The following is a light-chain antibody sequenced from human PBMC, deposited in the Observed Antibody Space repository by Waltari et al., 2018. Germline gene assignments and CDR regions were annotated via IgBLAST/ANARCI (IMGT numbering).Light chain of an antibody. CDR3: QVWEGSSDHYV. CDR2: DDS. V-gene: IGLV3-21*03. Sequence: SYVLTQPASVSVAPGKTARITCEGNNIGGKTVHWYQLRPGQAPVLVVHDDSDRHSGIPERFSGSNSGNTATLTISGVEVGDEGDYYCQVWEGSSDHYVFGTGTAVSV. CDR1: NIGGKT. J-gene: IGLJ1*01.